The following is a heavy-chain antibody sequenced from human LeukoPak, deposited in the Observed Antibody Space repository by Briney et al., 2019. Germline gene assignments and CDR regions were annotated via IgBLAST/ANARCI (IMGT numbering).Heavy chain of an antibody. D-gene: IGHD3-3*01. CDR1: GGSISSYY. CDR2: IYYSGST. CDR3: AAEWIRDAFDI. J-gene: IGHJ3*02. Sequence: SETLSLTCTVSGGSISSYYWSWIRQPPGKGLEWIGYIYYSGSTNYNPSLKSRVTISVDTSKNHFSLKLSSVTAADTAVYYCAAEWIRDAFDIWGQGTMVTVSS. V-gene: IGHV4-59*01.